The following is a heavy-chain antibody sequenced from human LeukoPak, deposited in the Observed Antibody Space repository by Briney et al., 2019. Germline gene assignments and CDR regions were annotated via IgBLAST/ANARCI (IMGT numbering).Heavy chain of an antibody. J-gene: IGHJ5*01. CDR1: GYTFTSYV. CDR2: ISAYNGNT. D-gene: IGHD1-26*01. Sequence: ASVKVSFKASGYTFTSYVISWVRQAPGQGREWMGWISAYNGNTNYAQKLQGRVTMTTDTSTSTAYMELSRLRSDDTAVYYCARASGSYWWFDSWGQGTLVTVSS. CDR3: ARASGSYWWFDS. V-gene: IGHV1-18*01.